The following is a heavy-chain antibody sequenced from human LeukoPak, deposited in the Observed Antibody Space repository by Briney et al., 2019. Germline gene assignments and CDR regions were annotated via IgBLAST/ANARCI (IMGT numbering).Heavy chain of an antibody. Sequence: GGSLRLSCAASGFTFSSYSMNWVRQAPGKGLEWVSSISSSSSYIYYADSVKGRFTISRDNAKNSLYLQMNSLRAEDTAVYYCEGGDFWSGYYTLWGQGTLVTVSS. V-gene: IGHV3-21*01. J-gene: IGHJ4*02. CDR1: GFTFSSYS. CDR3: EGGDFWSGYYTL. CDR2: ISSSSSYI. D-gene: IGHD3-3*01.